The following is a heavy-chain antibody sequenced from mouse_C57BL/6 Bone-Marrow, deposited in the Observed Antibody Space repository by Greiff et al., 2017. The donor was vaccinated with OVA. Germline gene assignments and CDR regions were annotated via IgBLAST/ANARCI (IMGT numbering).Heavy chain of an antibody. Sequence: QVQLQQPGAELVRPGSSVKLSCKASGYTFTSYWMDWVKQRPGQGLEWIGNIYPSDSETHYNQKFKDNATLTVDKSSSTAYMQLSSLTSEDSAVYYCARRVLRGYAMDYWGQGTSVTVSS. CDR3: ARRVLRGYAMDY. V-gene: IGHV1-61*01. CDR1: GYTFTSYW. D-gene: IGHD1-1*01. CDR2: IYPSDSET. J-gene: IGHJ4*01.